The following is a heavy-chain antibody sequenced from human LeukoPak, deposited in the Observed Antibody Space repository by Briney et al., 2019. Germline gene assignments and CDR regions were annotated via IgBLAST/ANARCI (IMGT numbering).Heavy chain of an antibody. D-gene: IGHD1-26*01. Sequence: ASVKVSCKASGYTFTGYYMHWVRQAPGQGLEWMGRIIPILGIANYAQKFQGRVTITADKSTSTAYMELSSLRSEDTAVYYCARGEVEWELLGFDYWGQGTLVTVSS. V-gene: IGHV1-69*04. CDR3: ARGEVEWELLGFDY. J-gene: IGHJ4*02. CDR2: IIPILGIA. CDR1: GYTFTGYY.